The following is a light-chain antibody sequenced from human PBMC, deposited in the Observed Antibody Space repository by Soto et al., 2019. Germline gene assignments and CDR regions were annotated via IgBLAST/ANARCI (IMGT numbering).Light chain of an antibody. CDR2: DVS. Sequence: QPVLTQPAYVSGSHGQSISISCTGTSSDVGGYNYVSWYQQHPGKAPKLMIYDVSNRPSGVSNRFSGSKSGNTASPTISGLQAEDEADYYCSSYTSSSTLLIFGTGTKVTVL. CDR1: SSDVGGYNY. CDR3: SSYTSSSTLLI. V-gene: IGLV2-14*01. J-gene: IGLJ1*01.